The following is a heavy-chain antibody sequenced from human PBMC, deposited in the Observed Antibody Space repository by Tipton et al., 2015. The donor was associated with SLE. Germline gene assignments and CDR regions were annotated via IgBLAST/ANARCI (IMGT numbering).Heavy chain of an antibody. V-gene: IGHV1-18*01. J-gene: IGHJ5*02. CDR3: ARDGRPARPGFDP. D-gene: IGHD6-6*01. CDR2: ISAYNGNT. Sequence: QLVQSGADMKKPGASVKVSCKASGYTFTSYGFSWVRQAPGQGLEWMGWISAYNGNTKYAQKFQGRVTMTTDTSTTTAYMELKSLRSDDTAVYYCARDGRPARPGFDPWGQGTLVTVSS. CDR1: GYTFTSYG.